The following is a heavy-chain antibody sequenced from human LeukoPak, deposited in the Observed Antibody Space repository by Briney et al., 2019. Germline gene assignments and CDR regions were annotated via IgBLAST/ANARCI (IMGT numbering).Heavy chain of an antibody. CDR1: GGSFSGYY. Sequence: SETLSLTCAVYGGSFSGYYWSWIRQPPGKGLEWIGEINHSGSTNYNPSLKSRVTISVDTSKNQFSLKLSSVTAADTAVYYCARSSVGNFDYWGQGTLVTVSS. CDR2: INHSGST. D-gene: IGHD3-22*01. CDR3: ARSSVGNFDY. V-gene: IGHV4-34*01. J-gene: IGHJ4*02.